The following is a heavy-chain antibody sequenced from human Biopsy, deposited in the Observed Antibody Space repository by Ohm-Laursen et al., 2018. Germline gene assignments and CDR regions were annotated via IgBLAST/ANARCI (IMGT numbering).Heavy chain of an antibody. J-gene: IGHJ6*02. CDR2: INTENGNT. Sequence: SSVKVSCKASGYTFTSYGISWVRQAPGQGLEWMGWINTENGNTIYAQNLQGRVTMTTDTSTSTAYMEVTSLRSDDTAVYYCARAKLEPVYYYYGMDVWGQGTTVTVSS. V-gene: IGHV1-18*01. CDR3: ARAKLEPVYYYYGMDV. CDR1: GYTFTSYG. D-gene: IGHD1-1*01.